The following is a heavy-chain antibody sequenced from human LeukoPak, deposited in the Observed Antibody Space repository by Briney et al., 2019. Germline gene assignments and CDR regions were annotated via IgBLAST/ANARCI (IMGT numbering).Heavy chain of an antibody. CDR3: ARDVPDFWSGFDY. V-gene: IGHV1-2*02. J-gene: IGHJ4*02. CDR2: INPNSGGT. D-gene: IGHD3-3*01. Sequence: GASVKVSCKASGYTFTGYYMHWVRQAPGQGLEWMGWINPNSGGTNYAQKFQGRVTMTTDTATSTAYMELTSLRSDDTAVYYCARDVPDFWSGFDYWGQGTLVTVSP. CDR1: GYTFTGYY.